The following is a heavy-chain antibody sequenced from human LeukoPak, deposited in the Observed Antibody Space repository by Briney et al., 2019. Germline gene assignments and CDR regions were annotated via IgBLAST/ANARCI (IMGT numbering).Heavy chain of an antibody. J-gene: IGHJ4*02. CDR2: ISGSGGTK. V-gene: IGHV3-23*01. D-gene: IGHD5-12*01. Sequence: PGGSLRLSCAASGFSFSSYPMNWVRQAPGKGLEWLSSISGSGGTKNYADSVKGRFTISRDNSKNTLYLQMNSLRADDTAVYYCAKASGYGDYWGQGTLVTVSS. CDR1: GFSFSSYP. CDR3: AKASGYGDY.